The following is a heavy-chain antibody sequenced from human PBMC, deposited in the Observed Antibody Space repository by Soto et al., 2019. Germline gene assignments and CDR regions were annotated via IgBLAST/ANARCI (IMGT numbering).Heavy chain of an antibody. V-gene: IGHV3-21*01. CDR3: ARDPRYSRSWSYFDF. J-gene: IGHJ4*02. D-gene: IGHD6-13*01. CDR1: GFTFSDYS. CDR2: ITSTGSYI. Sequence: EVQLVESGGGLVKPRGSLRVSGAASGFTFSDYSMNWVRQAPGKGLEWLSSITSTGSYIYYADSVKGRFTISRDNAGSSLILQMNSRRAEHTAMYYCARDPRYSRSWSYFDFWGQGTMVTVSS.